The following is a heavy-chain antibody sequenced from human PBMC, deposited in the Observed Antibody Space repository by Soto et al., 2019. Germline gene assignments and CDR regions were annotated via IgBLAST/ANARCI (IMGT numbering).Heavy chain of an antibody. CDR1: GGTFSSYA. J-gene: IGHJ4*02. D-gene: IGHD3-3*01. V-gene: IGHV1-69*01. CDR3: ARAKRDVLRFLEWSPPYYFDY. CDR2: IIPIFGTA. Sequence: QVQLVQSGAEVKKPGSSVKVSCKASGGTFSSYAISWVRQAPGQGLEWMGGIIPIFGTANYAQKFQGRVTITADESTSTAYMELSSLRSEDTAVYYCARAKRDVLRFLEWSPPYYFDYWGQGTLVTVSS.